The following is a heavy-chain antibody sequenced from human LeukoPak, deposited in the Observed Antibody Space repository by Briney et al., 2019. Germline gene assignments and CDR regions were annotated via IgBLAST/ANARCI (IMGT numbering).Heavy chain of an antibody. CDR3: ASDVLRFLEWPLLDP. CDR1: GGTFSSYA. V-gene: IGHV1-69*05. CDR2: IIPIFGTA. Sequence: GASVKVSCKASGGTFSSYAISWVRQAPGQGLEWMGGIIPIFGTANYAQKFQGRVTITTDESTSTAYMELSSLRSEDTAVYYCASDVLRFLEWPLLDPWGQGTLVTVSS. J-gene: IGHJ5*02. D-gene: IGHD3-3*01.